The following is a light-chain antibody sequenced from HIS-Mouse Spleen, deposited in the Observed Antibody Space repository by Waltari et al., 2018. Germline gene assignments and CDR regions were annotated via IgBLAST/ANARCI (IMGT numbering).Light chain of an antibody. CDR3: QVWDSSSDHVV. CDR2: DDS. Sequence: SYVLTQPPSVSVAPGKTARITCGGNNIGSKSVHWYQQKPGQAPVLVVYDDSDRPSGIPEGFSGSNSGNTATLTISRVEAGDEADDYCQVWDSSSDHVVFGGGTKLTVL. CDR1: NIGSKS. V-gene: IGLV3-21*03. J-gene: IGLJ2*01.